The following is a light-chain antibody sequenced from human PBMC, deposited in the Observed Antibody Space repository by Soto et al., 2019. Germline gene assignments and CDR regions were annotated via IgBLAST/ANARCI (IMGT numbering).Light chain of an antibody. CDR3: QQSYKTQHT. CDR1: QSISGS. Sequence: DIQMTQSPSSLSASVRDRVTITCRASQSISGSLNWYQQKPGKAPKLLIYSASSLQSGVPPRFGASGSGTSFTLSISSLQSEDFATYYCQQSYKTQHTFGQGTKVDIK. J-gene: IGKJ2*01. CDR2: SAS. V-gene: IGKV1-39*01.